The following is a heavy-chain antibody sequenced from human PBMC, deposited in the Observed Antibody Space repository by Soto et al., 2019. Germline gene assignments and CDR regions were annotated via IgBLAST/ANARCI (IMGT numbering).Heavy chain of an antibody. V-gene: IGHV3-64*01. CDR3: ARAWRAEV. CDR1: GFTFSNYA. J-gene: IGHJ6*02. Sequence: EVQLVESGGGLVQPGGSLRLSCVASGFTFSNYAMHWVRQAPGKGLECVSVISGNGDTTYSANSVKDRFTISRDNSKDTLYLQMGRLRADDMAVYYCARAWRAEVWGQGTTVAVSS. CDR2: ISGNGDTT.